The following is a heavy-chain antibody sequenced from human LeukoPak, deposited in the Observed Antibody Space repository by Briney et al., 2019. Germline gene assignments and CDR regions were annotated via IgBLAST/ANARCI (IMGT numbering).Heavy chain of an antibody. V-gene: IGHV1-46*01. CDR1: GHTFTSYY. J-gene: IGHJ4*02. CDR3: ARGGLLWFGESPYYFDY. Sequence: ASVKVSCKASGHTFTSYYMHWVRQAPGQGLEWMGIINPSGGSTSYAQKFQGRVTMTRDTSTSTVYMELSSLRSEDTAVYYCARGGLLWFGESPYYFDYWGQGTLVTVSS. CDR2: INPSGGST. D-gene: IGHD3-10*01.